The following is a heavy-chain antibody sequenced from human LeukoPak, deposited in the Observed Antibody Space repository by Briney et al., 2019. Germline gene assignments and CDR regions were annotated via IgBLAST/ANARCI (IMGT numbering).Heavy chain of an antibody. CDR2: IYYIGRT. CDR3: ARADYGDYVTFDY. V-gene: IGHV4-59*01. CDR1: GGSISSYY. D-gene: IGHD4-17*01. Sequence: SETLSLTCTVSGGSISSYYWTWIRQPPGKGLERIGYIYYIGRTNYNPSLKSRVTISVDTSKNQFSLKLSSVTAADTAVYYCARADYGDYVTFDYWGQGTLVTVSS. J-gene: IGHJ4*02.